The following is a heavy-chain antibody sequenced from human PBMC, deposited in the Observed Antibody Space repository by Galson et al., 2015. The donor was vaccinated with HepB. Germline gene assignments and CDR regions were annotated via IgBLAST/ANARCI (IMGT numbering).Heavy chain of an antibody. CDR1: GFTFSSYS. J-gene: IGHJ6*02. D-gene: IGHD3-3*01. Sequence: SLRLSCAASGFTFSSYSMNWVRQAPGKGLEWVSYISSSSSTIYYADSVKGRFTISRDNAKNSLYLQMNSLRAEDTAVYYCARSGSLEWLLSHYYYYGMDVWGQGTTVTVSS. CDR2: ISSSSSTI. CDR3: ARSGSLEWLLSHYYYYGMDV. V-gene: IGHV3-48*04.